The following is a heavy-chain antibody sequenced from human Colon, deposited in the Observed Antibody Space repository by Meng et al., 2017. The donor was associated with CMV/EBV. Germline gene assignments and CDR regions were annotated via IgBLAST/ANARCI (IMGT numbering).Heavy chain of an antibody. CDR2: IISILDSP. D-gene: IGHD3-22*01. CDR3: ARGRGYYDNNGYNPNYQYGMDV. Sequence: SVKVSCKASGGTFSSYAINWVRQAPGQGLEWMGGIISILDSPTYAQKFQGRVTITTDESTSTAYMELSSLRSEDTALYYCARGRGYYDNNGYNPNYQYGMDVWGQGTTVTVSS. CDR1: GGTFSSYA. V-gene: IGHV1-69*05. J-gene: IGHJ6*02.